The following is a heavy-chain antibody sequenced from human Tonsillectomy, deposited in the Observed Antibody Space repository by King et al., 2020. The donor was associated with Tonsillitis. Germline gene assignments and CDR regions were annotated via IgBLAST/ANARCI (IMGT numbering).Heavy chain of an antibody. CDR3: ARDRGEMATLDY. D-gene: IGHD5-24*01. Sequence: VQLVESGGGVVQPGRSLRLSCAASGFTFSSYGMHWVRQAPGRGLEWVAVIWYDGSNKYYADSVKGRFTISRDNSKNTLYLQMNSLRAEDTAVYYCARDRGEMATLDYWGQGTLVTVSS. J-gene: IGHJ4*02. CDR1: GFTFSSYG. CDR2: IWYDGSNK. V-gene: IGHV3-33*01.